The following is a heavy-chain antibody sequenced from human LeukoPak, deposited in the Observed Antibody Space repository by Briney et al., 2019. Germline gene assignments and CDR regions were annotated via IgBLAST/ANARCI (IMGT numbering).Heavy chain of an antibody. CDR2: IYYSGST. CDR3: ARAHRGAVAGQFDY. Sequence: SETLSLTCTVSGGSISSYYWSWIRQPPGKGLEWIGYIYYSGSTNYNPSLKGRVTISVDTSKNQFSLKLSSVTAADTAVYYCARAHRGAVAGQFDYWGQGTLVTVSS. CDR1: GGSISSYY. J-gene: IGHJ4*02. V-gene: IGHV4-59*01. D-gene: IGHD6-19*01.